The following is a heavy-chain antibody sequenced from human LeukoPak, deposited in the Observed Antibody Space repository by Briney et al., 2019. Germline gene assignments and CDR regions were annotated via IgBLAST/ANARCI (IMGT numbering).Heavy chain of an antibody. CDR1: GFTFSSYG. Sequence: AGGSLRLSCAASGFTFSSYGMHWVRQAPGKELEWVAFIRYDGSNKYYADSVKGRFTISRDNSKNTLYLQMNSLRAEDTAVYYCAKDRLGSSSWYSWGQGTLVTVSS. CDR3: AKDRLGSSSWYS. CDR2: IRYDGSNK. V-gene: IGHV3-30*02. J-gene: IGHJ4*02. D-gene: IGHD6-13*01.